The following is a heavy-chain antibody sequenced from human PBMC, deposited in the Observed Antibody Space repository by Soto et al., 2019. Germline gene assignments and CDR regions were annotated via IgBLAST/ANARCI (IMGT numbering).Heavy chain of an antibody. D-gene: IGHD6-13*01. CDR1: GGTFSSYA. J-gene: IGHJ6*02. CDR2: IIPIFGTA. V-gene: IGHV1-69*13. Sequence: ASVKVSCKASGGTFSSYAISWVRQAPGQGLEWMGGIIPIFGTANYAQKFQGRVTITADESTSTAYMELSSLRSEDTAVYYCAGIAAAGTFHYYGMDVWGQGTTVTVSS. CDR3: AGIAAAGTFHYYGMDV.